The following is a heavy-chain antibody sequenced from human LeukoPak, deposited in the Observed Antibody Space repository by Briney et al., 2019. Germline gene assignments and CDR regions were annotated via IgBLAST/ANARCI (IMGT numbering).Heavy chain of an antibody. D-gene: IGHD3-16*01. CDR3: ARLRPLGNDAFDI. CDR1: GFTVSSNS. Sequence: GGSLRLSCTVSGFTVSSNSMSWVRQAPGKGLEWVSFIYSDNTHYSDSVKGRFTISRDNSKNTLYLQMNSLRAEDTAVYYCARLRPLGNDAFDIWGQGTMVTVSS. J-gene: IGHJ3*02. CDR2: IYSDNT. V-gene: IGHV3-53*01.